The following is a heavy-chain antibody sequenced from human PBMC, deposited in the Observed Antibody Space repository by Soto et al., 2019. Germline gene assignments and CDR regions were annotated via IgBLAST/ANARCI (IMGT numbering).Heavy chain of an antibody. CDR2: INHSGST. V-gene: IGHV4-34*01. Sequence: PSETLSLTCAVYGGSFSGYYWSWIRQPPGKGLEWIGEINHSGSTNYNPSLKSRVTISVDTSKNQFSLKLSSVTAADTAVYYCARFSSSSGYYYYYGMDVWGQGTTVTVSS. CDR3: ARFSSSSGYYYYYGMDV. D-gene: IGHD6-6*01. J-gene: IGHJ6*02. CDR1: GGSFSGYY.